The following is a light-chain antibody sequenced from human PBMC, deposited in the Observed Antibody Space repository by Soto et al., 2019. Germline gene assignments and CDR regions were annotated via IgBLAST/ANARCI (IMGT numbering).Light chain of an antibody. CDR1: QSVNSN. CDR3: QQYNNWPPWT. V-gene: IGKV3-15*01. J-gene: IGKJ1*01. Sequence: EIVIPQSPATLSVSPGERATLSWRASQSVNSNLAWYQQKPGQAPRLLIYGASTRATGIPARFSGSGSGTEFTLTISSLQSEDFAVYYCQQYNNWPPWTFGQGTKVDIK. CDR2: GAS.